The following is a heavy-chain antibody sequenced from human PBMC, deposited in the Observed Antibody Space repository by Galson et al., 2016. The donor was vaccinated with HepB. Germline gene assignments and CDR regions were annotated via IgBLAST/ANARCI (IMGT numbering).Heavy chain of an antibody. CDR1: GFSLSTNAMS. J-gene: IGHJ4*02. D-gene: IGHD1-26*01. V-gene: IGHV2-70*01. CDR3: TRSQYTGSFSFDY. Sequence: PALVKPTQTLTLTCTFSGFSLSTNAMSVIWIRQPPGKALEWLALVDWDDNEYFNTSLETRLTISKDTSKNQVVLTMTNMNPVDTATYYCTRSQYTGSFSFDYWGQGILVTVSS. CDR2: VDWDDNE.